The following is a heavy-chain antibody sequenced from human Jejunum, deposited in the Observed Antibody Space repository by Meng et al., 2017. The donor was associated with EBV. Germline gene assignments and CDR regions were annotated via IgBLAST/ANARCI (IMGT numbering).Heavy chain of an antibody. D-gene: IGHD4-11*01. V-gene: IGHV1-46*01. J-gene: IGHJ4*02. CDR1: GYHITRYN. Sequence: QVMMVESASVVKKPGAAVRVSCKCAGYHITRYNMHLVRQAPVHGFECMGIINPSGAYTNYEQQFHGRVTMTRDTFTSTSYMELRSLRSDDSAVYYCARDVFYRFDSWGQGTLVTVSS. CDR3: ARDVFYRFDS. CDR2: INPSGAYT.